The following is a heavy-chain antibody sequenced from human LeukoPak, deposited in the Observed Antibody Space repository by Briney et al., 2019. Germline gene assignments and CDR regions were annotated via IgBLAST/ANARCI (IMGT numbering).Heavy chain of an antibody. CDR3: ARQPGAGWFGP. V-gene: IGHV5-51*01. CDR2: INPGDSDT. D-gene: IGHD3-10*01. J-gene: IGHJ5*02. Sequence: GESLKISCQASGYSFTSSWIGWARQMPGKGLEWMAIINPGDSDTRYSPSFRGQVTISADKSISTVYLQWGSLKASDTAMYYCARQPGAGWFGPWGQGTLVTVSS. CDR1: GYSFTSSW.